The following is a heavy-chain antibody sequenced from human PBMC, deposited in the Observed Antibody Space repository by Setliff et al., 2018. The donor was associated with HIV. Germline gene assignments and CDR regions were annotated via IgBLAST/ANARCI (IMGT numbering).Heavy chain of an antibody. CDR2: IYPADSDT. CDR3: ARLPGTWLQSLWERAAYYFDY. D-gene: IGHD5-12*01. Sequence: PGESLKISCKGSGYIFTSYWIAWVRQMPGKGLEWMGIIYPADSDTRYSPSFQGQVTTSADKSISTAFLQWNSLRASDTAMYYCARLPGTWLQSLWERAAYYFDYWGPGTLVTVSS. J-gene: IGHJ4*02. CDR1: GYIFTSYW. V-gene: IGHV5-51*01.